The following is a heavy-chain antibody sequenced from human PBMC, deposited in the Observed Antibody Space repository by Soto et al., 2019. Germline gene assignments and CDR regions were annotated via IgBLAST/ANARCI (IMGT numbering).Heavy chain of an antibody. Sequence: SETLSLTCTVSGGSISSYYWSWIRQPPGKGLEWIGYIYYSGSTNYNPSLKSRVTISVDTSKNQFSLKLSSVTAADTAVYYCARKGWSGYYPVAVGNTPSYYYMDVWGKGTTVTVSS. J-gene: IGHJ6*03. D-gene: IGHD3-3*01. V-gene: IGHV4-59*01. CDR3: ARKGWSGYYPVAVGNTPSYYYMDV. CDR2: IYYSGST. CDR1: GGSISSYY.